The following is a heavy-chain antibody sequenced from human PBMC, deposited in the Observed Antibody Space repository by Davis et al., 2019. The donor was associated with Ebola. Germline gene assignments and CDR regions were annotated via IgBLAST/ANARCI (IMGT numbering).Heavy chain of an antibody. V-gene: IGHV3-7*01. CDR1: GFTFSSYG. CDR3: ARVYRI. J-gene: IGHJ4*02. Sequence: GESLKISCAASGFTFSSYGMHWVRQAPGKGLEWVANIKQDGSEKYYVDSVKGRFTISRDNAKNSLYLQMNSLRAEDTAVYYCARVYRIWGQGTLVTVSS. D-gene: IGHD5/OR15-5a*01. CDR2: IKQDGSEK.